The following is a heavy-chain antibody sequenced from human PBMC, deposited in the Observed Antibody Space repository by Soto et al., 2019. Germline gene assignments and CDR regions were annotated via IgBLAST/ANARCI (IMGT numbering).Heavy chain of an antibody. D-gene: IGHD6-13*01. CDR3: ARAYSSSWVDVNWFDP. Sequence: QVQLVQSGAEVKKPGASVKVSCKASGYTFTSYGISWVRQAPGQGLEWMGWISAYNGNTHYAQTLQGRVTMTTDTPTSTAYMEQRSRRSDDTSVYFCARAYSSSWVDVNWFDPWGQGTLVTVSS. J-gene: IGHJ5*02. CDR2: ISAYNGNT. V-gene: IGHV1-18*01. CDR1: GYTFTSYG.